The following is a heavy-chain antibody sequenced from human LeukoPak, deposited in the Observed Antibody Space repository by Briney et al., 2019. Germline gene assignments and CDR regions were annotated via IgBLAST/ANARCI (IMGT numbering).Heavy chain of an antibody. D-gene: IGHD3-10*01. CDR2: INTNGGST. CDR1: GYTFTRYY. J-gene: IGHJ4*02. Sequence: ASVKVSRKASGYTFTRYYMHWVRETPGQGLEWMGIINTNGGSTSYAQKFQGRITMIRDTTTSTVYMELSSLRSEQTAVYYCARNDASGLDYWGQGTLVTVSS. CDR3: ARNDASGLDY. V-gene: IGHV1-46*03.